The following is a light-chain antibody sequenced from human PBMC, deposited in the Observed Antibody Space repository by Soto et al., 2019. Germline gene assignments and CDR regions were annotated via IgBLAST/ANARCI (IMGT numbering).Light chain of an antibody. CDR2: GAS. V-gene: IGKV3-20*01. CDR1: QSVSDNF. Sequence: EIVLTQSPGTLSLSPGERVTRSCRASQSVSDNFLAWYQQKPGQAPRLIIYGASNRATGIPDRFSGRGSGTDFTLTISRLEPEDFATYYCQQYGYSPIFTFGPGTKVDIK. J-gene: IGKJ3*01. CDR3: QQYGYSPIFT.